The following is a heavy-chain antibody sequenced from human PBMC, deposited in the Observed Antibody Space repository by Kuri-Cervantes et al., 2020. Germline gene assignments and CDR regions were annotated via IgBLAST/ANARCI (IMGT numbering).Heavy chain of an antibody. CDR3: ARRDTYYDFWSGYYYSTIRGWFDP. D-gene: IGHD3-3*01. Sequence: LRLSCAVSGGSISSGGYSWSWIRQPPGKGLEWIGYIYHSGSTYYNPSLKSRVTVSVDTSKNQFSLKLSSVTAADTAVYYCARRDTYYDFWSGYYYSTIRGWFDPWGQGTLVTVSS. J-gene: IGHJ5*02. CDR1: GGSISSGGYS. CDR2: IYHSGST. V-gene: IGHV4-30-2*01.